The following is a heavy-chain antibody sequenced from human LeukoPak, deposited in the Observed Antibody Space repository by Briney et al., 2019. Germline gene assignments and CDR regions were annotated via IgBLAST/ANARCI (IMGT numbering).Heavy chain of an antibody. CDR2: IYYSGST. D-gene: IGHD6-13*01. Sequence: PSETLSLTCTVSGGSISSYYWSWIRQPPGKGLEWIGYIYYSGSTNYNPSLKSRVTISVDTSKNQFSLKLSSVTAADTAVYYCARGQGSWYGPNWFDPWGQGTLVTVSS. CDR1: GGSISSYY. V-gene: IGHV4-59*01. J-gene: IGHJ5*02. CDR3: ARGQGSWYGPNWFDP.